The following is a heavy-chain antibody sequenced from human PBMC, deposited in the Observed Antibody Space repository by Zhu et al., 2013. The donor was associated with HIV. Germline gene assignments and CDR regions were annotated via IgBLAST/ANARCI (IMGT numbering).Heavy chain of an antibody. Sequence: QVQLMQSGPEVKRPGSSVRVSCQASGVKLKFHAISWIRQAPGQGLEWLGSILPALASTKYGRNFQGRVSFTADTSQNTVYMELSNLRPDDTAIYFCARALTRTLSVNHGRAAFDLWGQGT. CDR2: ILPALAST. V-gene: IGHV1-69*09. D-gene: IGHD2-15*01. CDR3: ARALTRTLSVNHGRAAFDL. CDR1: GVKLKFHA. J-gene: IGHJ4*02.